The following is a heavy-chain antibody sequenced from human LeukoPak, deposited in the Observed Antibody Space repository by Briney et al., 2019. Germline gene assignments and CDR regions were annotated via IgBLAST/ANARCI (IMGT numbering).Heavy chain of an antibody. J-gene: IGHJ4*02. CDR2: ISSSSSTI. CDR1: GFTFSSYS. V-gene: IGHV3-48*02. D-gene: IGHD2-2*01. Sequence: PGGSLRLSCAASGFTFSSYSMNWVRQAPGKGLEWVSYISSSSSTIYYADSVKGRFTISRDSAKNSLYLQMNSLRDEDTAVYYCASSTRGTSPYFFDSWGQGTLVTVSS. CDR3: ASSTRGTSPYFFDS.